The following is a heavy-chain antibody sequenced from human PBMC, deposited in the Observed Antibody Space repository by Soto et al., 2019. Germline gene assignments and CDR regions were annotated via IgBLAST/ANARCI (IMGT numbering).Heavy chain of an antibody. CDR2: TYYRSKWSK. CDR1: GDSVSSNSVA. D-gene: IGHD4-17*01. Sequence: PSQTLSLTCAISGDSVSSNSVAWNWIRQSPSRGLEWLGRTYYRSKWSKDYAVSVKSRITINPDTSKNQFSLQLDSVTPEDTAVYYCARDSPGYGDYVLFDYWGQGTRVTVSS. J-gene: IGHJ4*02. V-gene: IGHV6-1*01. CDR3: ARDSPGYGDYVLFDY.